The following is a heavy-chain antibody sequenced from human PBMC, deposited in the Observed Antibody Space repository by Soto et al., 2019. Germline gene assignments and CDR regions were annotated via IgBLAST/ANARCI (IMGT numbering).Heavy chain of an antibody. CDR1: GGSISSGGYY. V-gene: IGHV4-31*03. Sequence: QVQLQESGPGLVKPSQTLSLTCTVSGGSISSGGYYWSWIRQHPGKGLEWIGYSYYSGSTYYNPSLKSRVTRSVDTSKNQFSLKLSSVTAADTAVYYCARGGLYYYDSSGYSRADYWGQGTLVTVSS. J-gene: IGHJ4*02. D-gene: IGHD3-22*01. CDR2: SYYSGST. CDR3: ARGGLYYYDSSGYSRADY.